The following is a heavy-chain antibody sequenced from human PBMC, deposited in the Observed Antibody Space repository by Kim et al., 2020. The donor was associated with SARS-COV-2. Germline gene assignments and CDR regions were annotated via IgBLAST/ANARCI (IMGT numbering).Heavy chain of an antibody. V-gene: IGHV1-2*04. J-gene: IGHJ5*02. Sequence: ASVKVSCKASGYTFTGYYMHWVRQAPGQGLEWMGWINPNSGGTNYAQKFQGWVTMTRDTSISTAYMELSRLRSDDTAVYYCARDRGIRGLTWFDPWGQGTLVTVSS. CDR2: INPNSGGT. CDR3: ARDRGIRGLTWFDP. CDR1: GYTFTGYY. D-gene: IGHD3-10*01.